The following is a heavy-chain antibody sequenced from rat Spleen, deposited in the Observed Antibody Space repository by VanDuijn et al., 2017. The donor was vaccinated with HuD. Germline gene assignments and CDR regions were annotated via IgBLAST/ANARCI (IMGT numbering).Heavy chain of an antibody. V-gene: IGHV5-20*01. CDR1: GFAFSDHY. CDR3: TRGASPDYFDY. Sequence: EVQLMESDGGLVHPGRSLKLSCAASGFAFSDHYVAWVRQAPTKGLEWVATITNTGGSIYYPDSVKGRFTISRDPAQNTLYLQMNSLRSEDTATYYCTRGASPDYFDYWAQGVMVTVSS. D-gene: IGHD3-8*01. CDR2: ITNTGGSI. J-gene: IGHJ2*01.